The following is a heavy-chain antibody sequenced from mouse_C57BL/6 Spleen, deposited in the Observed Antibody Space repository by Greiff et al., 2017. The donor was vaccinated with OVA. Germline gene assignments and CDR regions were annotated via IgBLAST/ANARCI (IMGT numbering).Heavy chain of an antibody. CDR3: AREVVTNYYAMDY. D-gene: IGHD1-3*01. CDR2: IYPSDSET. V-gene: IGHV1-61*01. J-gene: IGHJ4*01. Sequence: VQLQQPGAELVRPGSSVKLSCKASGYTFTSYWMDWVKQRPGQGLEWIGNIYPSDSETHYNQKFKDKATLTVDKSSSTAYMQLSSLTSEDSAVYYCAREVVTNYYAMDYWGQGTSVTVSS. CDR1: GYTFTSYW.